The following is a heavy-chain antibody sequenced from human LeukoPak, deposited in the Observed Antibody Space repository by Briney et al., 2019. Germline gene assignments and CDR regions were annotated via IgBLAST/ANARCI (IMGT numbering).Heavy chain of an antibody. J-gene: IGHJ4*02. Sequence: PSETLSLTCAVYGGSFSGYYWSWIRQPPGKGLEWIGEINHSGSTNYNPSLKSRVTISVDTSKNQFSLKLSSVTAADTAVYYCASPADYWGQGTLVTVSS. CDR2: INHSGST. CDR1: GGSFSGYY. V-gene: IGHV4-34*01. CDR3: ASPADY.